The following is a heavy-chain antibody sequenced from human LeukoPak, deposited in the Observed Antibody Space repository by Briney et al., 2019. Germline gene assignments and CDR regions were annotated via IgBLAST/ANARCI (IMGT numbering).Heavy chain of an antibody. V-gene: IGHV1-69*04. CDR3: AREGYDYVWGSYLLYYFDY. D-gene: IGHD3-16*02. CDR1: GGTFSSYA. Sequence: GASVKVSCKASGGTFSSYAISWVRQAPGQGLEWMGRIIPILGIANYAQKFQGRVTITADKSTNTAYMELSSLRSEDTAVYYCAREGYDYVWGSYLLYYFDYWGQGTLVTVSS. CDR2: IIPILGIA. J-gene: IGHJ4*02.